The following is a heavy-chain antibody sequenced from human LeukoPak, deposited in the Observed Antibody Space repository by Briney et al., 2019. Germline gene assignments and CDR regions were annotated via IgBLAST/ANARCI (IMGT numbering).Heavy chain of an antibody. CDR2: FYDTRSP. J-gene: IGHJ4*02. D-gene: IGHD3-10*01. CDR3: ARGRGSLTY. CDR1: GGSIRLYY. V-gene: IGHV4-59*01. Sequence: PSETLSLTCTVSGGSIRLYYWSWIRQPPGKGLEWIGYFYDTRSPKYNPSLERRVTISVDMSRNQFSLSLTSVTTADTAVYYCARGRGSLTYWGQGTLATVSS.